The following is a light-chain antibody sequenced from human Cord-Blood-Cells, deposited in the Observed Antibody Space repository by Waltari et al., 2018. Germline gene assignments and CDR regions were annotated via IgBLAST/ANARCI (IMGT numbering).Light chain of an antibody. J-gene: IGKJ1*01. CDR1: QSISSY. V-gene: IGKV1-39*01. CDR2: AAS. Sequence: DIQMTQSPSSLSASVGDRVTITVRASQSISSYLNWYQQKPGKAPKLLIYAASSLQSGVPSRFSGSGSGTDFTLTISSLQPEDFATYYCQQSYSTPPTFGQGTKVEIK. CDR3: QQSYSTPPT.